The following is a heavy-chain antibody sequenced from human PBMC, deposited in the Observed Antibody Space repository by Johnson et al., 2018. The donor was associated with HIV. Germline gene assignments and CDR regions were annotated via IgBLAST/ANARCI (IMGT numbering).Heavy chain of an antibody. CDR1: GFTFSIYD. Sequence: QVQLVESGGGVVQPGGSLRLSCAASGFTFSIYDMHWVRQAPGKGLEWLALIRSDGVNKYYTDSVKGRFTISRDNSKNTVYLQMNSLRDEDTAVYYCTDLRWGWSGLEPFDVWGPGTMVTVSS. V-gene: IGHV3-30*02. D-gene: IGHD3-3*01. CDR2: IRSDGVNK. CDR3: TDLRWGWSGLEPFDV. J-gene: IGHJ3*01.